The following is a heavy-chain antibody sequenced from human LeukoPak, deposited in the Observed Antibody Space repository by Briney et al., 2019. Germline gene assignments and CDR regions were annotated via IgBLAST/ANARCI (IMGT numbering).Heavy chain of an antibody. Sequence: GGSLRLSCAASGFTFSSYWMSWVRQAPGKGLEWVSVIYSGGSTYYADSVKGRFTISRDNSKNTLYLQMNSLRAEDTAVYYCARGSGSYGDYWSRGTTFDYWGQGTLVTVSS. CDR1: GFTFSSYW. CDR2: IYSGGST. V-gene: IGHV3-53*01. D-gene: IGHD4-17*01. CDR3: ARGSGSYGDYWSRGTTFDY. J-gene: IGHJ4*02.